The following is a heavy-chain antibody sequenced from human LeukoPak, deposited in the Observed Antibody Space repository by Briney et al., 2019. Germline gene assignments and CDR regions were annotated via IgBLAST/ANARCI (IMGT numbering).Heavy chain of an antibody. V-gene: IGHV1-69*04. CDR2: IIPILGIA. J-gene: IGHJ4*02. CDR1: GGTFSSYA. Sequence: GASVKVSCKASGGTFSSYAISWVRQAPGQGLEWMGRIIPILGIANYAQKFQGRVTITADKSTSTAYMELSSLRSEDTAVYYCARAPKNWNDAHNFDYWGQGTLVTVSS. D-gene: IGHD1-1*01. CDR3: ARAPKNWNDAHNFDY.